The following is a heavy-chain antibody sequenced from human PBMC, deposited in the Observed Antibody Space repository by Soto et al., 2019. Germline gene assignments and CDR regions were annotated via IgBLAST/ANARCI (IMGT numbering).Heavy chain of an antibody. CDR1: GGTFSSYG. V-gene: IGHV1-69*12. D-gene: IGHD3-3*01. Sequence: QVQLVQSGAEVKKPGSSVKVSCKASGGTFSSYGISWVRQAPGQGLEWMGGIIPIIGTANYAQKFQGRVTITADESTSTAYMELSSLRSEDTAVYYCARPTYYDFWSGYPTGYYCYGMDVWGQGPTVTVSS. CDR2: IIPIIGTA. J-gene: IGHJ6*02. CDR3: ARPTYYDFWSGYPTGYYCYGMDV.